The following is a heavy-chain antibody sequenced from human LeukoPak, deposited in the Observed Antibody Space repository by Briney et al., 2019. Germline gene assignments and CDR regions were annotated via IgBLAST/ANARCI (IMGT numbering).Heavy chain of an antibody. Sequence: ASVKVSCKASGYTFTSYGISWVRQDPGQGLEWMGWISAYNGNTNYAQKLQGRVTMTTDTSTSTAYMELRSLRSDDTAVYYCARQLDSGSYYLYYYYYYMDVWGKGTTVTVSS. CDR1: GYTFTSYG. CDR2: ISAYNGNT. D-gene: IGHD3-10*01. J-gene: IGHJ6*03. CDR3: ARQLDSGSYYLYYYYYYMDV. V-gene: IGHV1-18*01.